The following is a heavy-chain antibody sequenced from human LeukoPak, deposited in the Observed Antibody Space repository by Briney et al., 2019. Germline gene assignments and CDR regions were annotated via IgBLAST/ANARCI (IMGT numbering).Heavy chain of an antibody. CDR2: INSDGSST. CDR1: GFIFSSYW. CDR3: ARDRYIVVNGMDV. Sequence: GGSLRLSCAASGFIFSSYWMHWVRQAPGKGLVWVSHINSDGSSTSYADSVKGRFTISRDNAKNTLYLQMNRLRPEDTAVYYGARDRYIVVNGMDVWGQGTTVTVSS. J-gene: IGHJ6*02. V-gene: IGHV3-74*01. D-gene: IGHD2-15*01.